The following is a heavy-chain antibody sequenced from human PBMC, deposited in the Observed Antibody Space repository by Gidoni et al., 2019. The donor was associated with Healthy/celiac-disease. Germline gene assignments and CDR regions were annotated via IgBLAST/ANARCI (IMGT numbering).Heavy chain of an antibody. D-gene: IGHD4-17*01. Sequence: QVQLVQSGPAVQKPGASVKGSCKASGYTFTGYYTRWVRQDHGQGLEWMGRINPNSGGTNYAQKFQGRVTMTRDTSISTAYMELSRLRSDDTAVYYCARVRMTTVSDGRIDYWGQGTLVTVSS. CDR3: ARVRMTTVSDGRIDY. CDR2: INPNSGGT. V-gene: IGHV1-2*06. J-gene: IGHJ4*02. CDR1: GYTFTGYY.